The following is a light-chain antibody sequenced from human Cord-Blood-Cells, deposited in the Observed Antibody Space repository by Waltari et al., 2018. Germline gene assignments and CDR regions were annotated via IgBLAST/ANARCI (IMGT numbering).Light chain of an antibody. CDR2: WAS. J-gene: IGKJ2*03. CDR3: QQYYCTPYS. Sequence: DIVMTQYPDSLAVSLGERATINCKSSQSVLYSSNNKNYLAWYQQKPGQPPKLLIYWASTRESGVPDRFSGSGSGTDFTLTISSLQAEDVAVYYCQQYYCTPYSFGQGTKLEIK. V-gene: IGKV4-1*01. CDR1: QSVLYSSNNKNY.